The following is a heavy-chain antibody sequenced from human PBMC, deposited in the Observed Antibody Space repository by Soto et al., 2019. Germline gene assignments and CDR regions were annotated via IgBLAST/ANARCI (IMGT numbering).Heavy chain of an antibody. D-gene: IGHD6-19*01. CDR1: GGSISRGDDY. Sequence: QVQLQESGPGLVKPSQTLSLTCTVSGGSISRGDDYWTWIRQPPGKGLEWIGNIYYSGSTYYNPSLRSRLTISVDTSKNQFSLKLTSVTAADTAVYYCARDSSGRTHYFAYWGQGALVTVSS. CDR2: IYYSGST. CDR3: ARDSSGRTHYFAY. J-gene: IGHJ4*02. V-gene: IGHV4-30-4*01.